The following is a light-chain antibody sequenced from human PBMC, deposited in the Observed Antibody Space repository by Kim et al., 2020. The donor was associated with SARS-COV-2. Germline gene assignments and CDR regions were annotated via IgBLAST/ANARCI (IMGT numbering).Light chain of an antibody. CDR3: QQNNNWPLT. CDR2: GAS. J-gene: IGKJ4*01. V-gene: IGKV3-15*01. Sequence: VSQGERATLSCRASQSVGSNLVWYQQKRGQAPRLLIYGASTRATNIPARFSGSGSGTDFSLTISSLQSEDFAVYYCQQNNNWPLTFGGGTKVEIK. CDR1: QSVGSN.